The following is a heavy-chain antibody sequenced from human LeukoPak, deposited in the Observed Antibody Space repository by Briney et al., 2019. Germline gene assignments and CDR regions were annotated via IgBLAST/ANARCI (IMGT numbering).Heavy chain of an antibody. CDR1: GFTFSTYS. V-gene: IGHV3-21*01. CDR3: ARVLGFGAYDY. D-gene: IGHD3-10*01. J-gene: IGHJ4*02. CDR2: ILSSSSYI. Sequence: GGSLRLSCAASGFTFSTYSMNWVRLAPGRGLEWVSFILSSSSYIYYADPVKGRFTISRDNAKNSLYLQMNSLRAEDTGVYYCARVLGFGAYDYWGQGTLVTVSS.